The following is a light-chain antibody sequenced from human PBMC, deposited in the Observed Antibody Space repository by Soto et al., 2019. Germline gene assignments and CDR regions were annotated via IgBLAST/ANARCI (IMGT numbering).Light chain of an antibody. CDR2: WAS. V-gene: IGKV4-1*01. CDR1: QSVLYSSNNKNY. J-gene: IGKJ2*01. CDR3: QQYYRTSYT. Sequence: DIVMTQSPDSLAVSLGERATINCKSSQSVLYSSNNKNYLAWYQQKPGQPPKLLIYWASTRESGVPDRFSGSGSGTDSTLTISSLQAQFVAVNFCQQYYRTSYTFGQGTKLEIK.